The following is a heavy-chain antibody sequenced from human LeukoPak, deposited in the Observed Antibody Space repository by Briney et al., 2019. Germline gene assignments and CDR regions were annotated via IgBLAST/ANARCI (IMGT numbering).Heavy chain of an antibody. CDR3: ARGPEDIVVVPAAPGNYYMDF. D-gene: IGHD2-2*01. CDR2: INHSGST. Sequence: KPSETLSLTCAVYGGSFSGYYWSWIRQPPGKGLEWIGEINHSGSTNYNPSLKSRVTISVDTSKNQFSLKLSSVTAADTAVYYCARGPEDIVVVPAAPGNYYMDFWGKGTTVTVSS. CDR1: GGSFSGYY. V-gene: IGHV4-34*01. J-gene: IGHJ6*03.